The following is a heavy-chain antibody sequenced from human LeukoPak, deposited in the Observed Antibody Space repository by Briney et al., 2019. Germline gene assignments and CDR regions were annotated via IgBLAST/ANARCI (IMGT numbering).Heavy chain of an antibody. CDR2: ISSSGSTI. D-gene: IGHD3-22*01. Sequence: GGSLRLSCAASGFTFSSYEMNWVRQAPGKGLDWVSYISSSGSTIYYADSVKGRFTISRDNAKNSLYLQMNSLRAEDTAVYYCARDSSGYYDYWGQGTLVTVSS. CDR3: ARDSSGYYDY. V-gene: IGHV3-48*03. J-gene: IGHJ4*02. CDR1: GFTFSSYE.